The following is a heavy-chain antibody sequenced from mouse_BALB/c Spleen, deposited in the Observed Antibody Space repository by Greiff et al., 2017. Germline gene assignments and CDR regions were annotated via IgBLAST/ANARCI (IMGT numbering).Heavy chain of an antibody. CDR1: GFSLTSYG. J-gene: IGHJ3*01. CDR3: AREGDDYDVFAY. Sequence: QVQLKESGPGLVAPSQSLSITCTASGFSLTSYGVHWVRQPPGKGLEWLGVIWAGGSTNYNSALMSRLSISKDNSKSQVFLKMNSLQTDDTAMYYCAREGDDYDVFAYWGQGTLVTVSA. CDR2: IWAGGST. V-gene: IGHV2-9*02. D-gene: IGHD2-4*01.